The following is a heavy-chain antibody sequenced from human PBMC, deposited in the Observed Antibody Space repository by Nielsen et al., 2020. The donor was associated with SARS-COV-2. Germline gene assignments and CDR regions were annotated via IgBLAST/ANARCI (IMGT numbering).Heavy chain of an antibody. J-gene: IGHJ6*03. CDR3: ARARGEYSGSVDYYYYYMDV. CDR1: GYTFTSYY. Sequence: ASVKVSCKASGYTFTSYYMHWVRQAPGQGLEWMGIINPSGGSTSYAQKFQGRVTMTRDTSTSTVYMELSSLRSEDTAVYYCARARGEYSGSVDYYYYYMDVWGKGTTVTVSS. V-gene: IGHV1-46*01. CDR2: INPSGGST. D-gene: IGHD1-26*01.